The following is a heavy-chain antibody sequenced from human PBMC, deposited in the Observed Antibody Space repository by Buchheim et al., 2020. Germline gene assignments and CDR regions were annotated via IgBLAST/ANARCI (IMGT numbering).Heavy chain of an antibody. J-gene: IGHJ4*02. D-gene: IGHD2-15*01. CDR2: INHSAST. CDR1: GGSFSGYY. CDR3: ARGAWRTVRDSHFDY. Sequence: QVQLQQWGAGLLKPSETLSLTCAVYGGSFSGYYWSWIRQPPGKGLEWIGEINHSASTNYNPSRKTRVTISVDTSKNQFSLKLSSVTAADTAVYYCARGAWRTVRDSHFDYWGQGTL. V-gene: IGHV4-34*01.